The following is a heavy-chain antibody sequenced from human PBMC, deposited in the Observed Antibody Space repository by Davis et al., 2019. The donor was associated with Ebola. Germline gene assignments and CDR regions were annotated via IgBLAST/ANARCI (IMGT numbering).Heavy chain of an antibody. CDR3: ARETAQRRPFYYYYYMDV. CDR1: GGSISSYY. CDR2: IYTSGST. D-gene: IGHD2-2*01. J-gene: IGHJ6*03. V-gene: IGHV4-4*07. Sequence: PSETLSLTCTVSGGSISSYYWSWIRQPAGKGLEWIGRIYTSGSTNYNPSLKSRVTMSVDTSKNQFSLKLSSVTAADTAVYYCARETAQRRPFYYYYYMDVWGKGTTVTVSS.